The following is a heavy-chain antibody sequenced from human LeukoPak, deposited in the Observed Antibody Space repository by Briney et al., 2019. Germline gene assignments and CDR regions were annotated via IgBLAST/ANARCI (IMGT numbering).Heavy chain of an antibody. CDR1: GFTFDSYG. Sequence: GGSLRLSCAASGFTFDSYGMNWVRQAPGKGLEWISSISSSSTYIYYADSVKGRFTISRDNARNSLYLQMNSLRAEDTAVYYCARAYCSSTRCSYYFDSWGQGTLVTVSS. CDR3: ARAYCSSTRCSYYFDS. J-gene: IGHJ4*02. CDR2: ISSSSTYI. D-gene: IGHD2-2*01. V-gene: IGHV3-21*01.